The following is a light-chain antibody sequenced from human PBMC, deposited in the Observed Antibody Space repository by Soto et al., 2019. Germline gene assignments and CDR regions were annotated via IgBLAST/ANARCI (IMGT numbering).Light chain of an antibody. J-gene: IGKJ4*01. CDR2: AAS. Sequence: IQLTQSPSSLSASVGDRVTITCRASQGISSYLAWYQQKPGKAPKLLIYAASTLQSGVPSRFSGSGSGTDFTLTIRSLQPEDFATYYCQQFNIYPLTFGGGTKVDIK. CDR1: QGISSY. CDR3: QQFNIYPLT. V-gene: IGKV1-9*01.